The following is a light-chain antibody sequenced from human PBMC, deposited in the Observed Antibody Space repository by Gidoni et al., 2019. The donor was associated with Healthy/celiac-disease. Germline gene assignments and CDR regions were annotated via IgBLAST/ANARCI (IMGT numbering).Light chain of an antibody. J-gene: IGKJ4*01. CDR2: GAS. CDR1: QSVSSN. CDR3: QQYNNGPLT. V-gene: IGKV3-15*01. Sequence: EIVMTQSPSTLSVSPGESATLSCRASQSVSSNLAWYQQKPGQAPRLLIYGASTRATGIPARFSGSGSGTEFTITISSLKTEDFAVYYCQQYNNGPLTFXGXTKVEIK.